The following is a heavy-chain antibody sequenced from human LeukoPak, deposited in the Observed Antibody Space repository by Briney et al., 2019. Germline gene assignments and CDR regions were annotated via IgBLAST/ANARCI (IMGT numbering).Heavy chain of an antibody. J-gene: IGHJ5*01. CDR1: GSIFTSYW. CDR2: IYPCHSDI. V-gene: IGHV5-51*01. D-gene: IGHD2-21*02. CDR3: VRHTDYWFDS. Sequence: GESLQISCKGAGSIFTSYWIGWVRQLPGKGLDWMVIIYPCHSDIRYSPSFQGQVTISADKSITTAYLQWSSLKASDTAMYYCVRHTDYWFDSWGQGTLVTVSS.